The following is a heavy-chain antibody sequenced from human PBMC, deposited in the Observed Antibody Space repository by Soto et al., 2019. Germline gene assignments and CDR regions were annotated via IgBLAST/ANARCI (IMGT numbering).Heavy chain of an antibody. V-gene: IGHV3-48*02. CDR3: AGEDILGARSFDY. CDR2: ISSGSKTI. CDR1: GFTFSGYS. Sequence: PVGSLRLSCAASGFTFSGYSVNWVRQAPGKGLEWVSYISSGSKTIYYADSVKGRFTVSRDNARNSQYLQMSSLRDEDTAVYYCAGEDILGARSFDYWGQGTLVTVSS. J-gene: IGHJ4*02. D-gene: IGHD1-26*01.